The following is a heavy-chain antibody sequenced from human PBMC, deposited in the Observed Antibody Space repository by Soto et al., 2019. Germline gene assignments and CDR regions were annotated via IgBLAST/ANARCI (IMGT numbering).Heavy chain of an antibody. CDR1: GGSISSGDYY. CDR2: IYYSGTT. CDR3: TRVVGELDYSSSSDALDI. V-gene: IGHV4-30-4*01. Sequence: QVQLQESGPGLVKPSQTLSLTCTVSGGSISSGDYYWSWVRQPPGKGLEWIAYIYYSGTTYYNPSLNTRSTMSRDTSKNQFSLKIESVTAADTAVYYCTRVVGELDYSSSSDALDIWGQGTMVTVSS. J-gene: IGHJ3*02. D-gene: IGHD6-6*01.